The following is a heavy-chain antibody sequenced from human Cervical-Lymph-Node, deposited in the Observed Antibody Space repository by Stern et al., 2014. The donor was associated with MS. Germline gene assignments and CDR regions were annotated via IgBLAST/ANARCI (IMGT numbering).Heavy chain of an antibody. CDR2: IYPGDSDT. V-gene: IGHV5-51*03. CDR3: ARALTGTSYPYYFDY. Sequence: VQLVQSGAEVKKPGESLKISCQGSGYTFSTFWSYWIAWVRQTPGKGLEWMGIIYPGDSDTRYSPSFKGQVTLSTDKTNTTAYLQWTSLKASDTAIYYCARALTGTSYPYYFDYWGQGTLVTVSS. J-gene: IGHJ4*02. CDR1: GYTFSTFWSYW. D-gene: IGHD1-26*01.